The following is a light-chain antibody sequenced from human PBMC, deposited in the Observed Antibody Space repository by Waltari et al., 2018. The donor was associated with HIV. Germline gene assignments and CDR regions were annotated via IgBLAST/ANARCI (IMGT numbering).Light chain of an antibody. Sequence: QSALTQPPSASGSPGPSVPISCTGTNSDVGGYNYVPWYRHHPGKAPELMIYEVSKRPSGVPDRCSGSKTGNTASLTVSGLQAEDEADYYCSSYGGSNNLVFGTGTKVTVL. CDR3: SSYGGSNNLV. CDR2: EVS. CDR1: NSDVGGYNY. J-gene: IGLJ1*01. V-gene: IGLV2-8*01.